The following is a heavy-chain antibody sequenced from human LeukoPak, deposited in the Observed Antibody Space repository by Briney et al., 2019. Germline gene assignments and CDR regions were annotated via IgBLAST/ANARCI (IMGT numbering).Heavy chain of an antibody. V-gene: IGHV3-7*03. CDR1: GFTLSSYW. Sequence: QTGGSLRLSCAASGFTLSSYWMSWVRQAPGKGLEWVANIKQDGSEKYYVDSVKGRFAISSDNAKNSLYLQMNSLRVEDTAVYYCAREDGTFQYWGQGTLVTVSS. CDR3: AREDGTFQY. J-gene: IGHJ1*01. CDR2: IKQDGSEK.